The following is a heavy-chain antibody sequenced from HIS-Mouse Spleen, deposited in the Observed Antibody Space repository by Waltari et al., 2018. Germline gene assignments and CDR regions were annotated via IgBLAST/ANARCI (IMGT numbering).Heavy chain of an antibody. Sequence: QLQLQESGPGLVKPSETLSLTCTVSGGSISSSSYYWGWIRQPPGKGLEWIGSIYYSGSTYYNPSLKIRGTISVDTSKNQFSLKLSSVTAAHTAVYYCAREIPYSSSWYDWYFDLWGRGTLVTVSS. CDR3: AREIPYSSSWYDWYFDL. CDR2: IYYSGST. V-gene: IGHV4-39*07. J-gene: IGHJ2*01. CDR1: GGSISSSSYY. D-gene: IGHD6-13*01.